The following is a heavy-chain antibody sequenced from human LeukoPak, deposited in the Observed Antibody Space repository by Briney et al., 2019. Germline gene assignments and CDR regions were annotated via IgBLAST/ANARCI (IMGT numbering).Heavy chain of an antibody. CDR3: ARDPYNTILYRLAH. CDR2: ISADGQVT. V-gene: IGHV3-23*01. D-gene: IGHD3-10*01. J-gene: IGHJ4*02. CDR1: GFAFGTYA. Sequence: PGGSLRLSCAGSGFAFGTYAMSWVRQAPGMGLEWVSSISADGQVTYYADSVEGRFTVSRDNSKSTLYLQLNSLRAEDTATYYCARDPYNTILYRLAHWGQATLVTVSS.